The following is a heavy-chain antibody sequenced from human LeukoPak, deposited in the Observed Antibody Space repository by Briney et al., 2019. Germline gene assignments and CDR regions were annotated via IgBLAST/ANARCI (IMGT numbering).Heavy chain of an antibody. CDR3: AREGYSSGWYRGDSFDY. CDR2: IYSGGST. Sequence: GGSLRLSCAASGFTVSSNYMSWVRQAPGKGLEWVSVIYSGGSTYYADSVKGRFTISRDNSKNTLYLQMNSLRAEDTAVYYCAREGYSSGWYRGDSFDYWGQGTLVTVSS. J-gene: IGHJ4*02. V-gene: IGHV3-53*01. CDR1: GFTVSSNY. D-gene: IGHD6-19*01.